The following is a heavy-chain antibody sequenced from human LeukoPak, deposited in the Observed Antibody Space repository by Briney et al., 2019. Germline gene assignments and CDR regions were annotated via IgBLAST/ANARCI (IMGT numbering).Heavy chain of an antibody. CDR3: AKDGYCSSTSCYVVYFDY. V-gene: IGHV3-23*01. CDR1: GFTFSSYA. J-gene: IGHJ4*02. Sequence: GGSLRLSCAASGFTFSSYAMSWVRQAPGKGLEWVSAISGSGGSTYYADSVKGRFTISRDNSKNTLYLQMNSLRAEDTAVYYCAKDGYCSSTSCYVVYFDYWGQGTLVTVSS. D-gene: IGHD2-2*03. CDR2: ISGSGGST.